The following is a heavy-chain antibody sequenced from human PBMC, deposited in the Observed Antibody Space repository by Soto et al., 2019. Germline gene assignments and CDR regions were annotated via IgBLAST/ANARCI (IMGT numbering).Heavy chain of an antibody. CDR1: GFTFSGSA. V-gene: IGHV3-73*01. D-gene: IGHD3-3*01. CDR3: TRPSPDYDFWSGYYRDGAFDI. Sequence: GGSLRLSCAASGFTFSGSAIHWVRQASGKGLEWVGRIRSKANNYATAYAASVKGRFTISRDDSKNTAYLQMNSLKTEDTAVYYCTRPSPDYDFWSGYYRDGAFDIWGQGTMVTVSS. J-gene: IGHJ3*02. CDR2: IRSKANNYAT.